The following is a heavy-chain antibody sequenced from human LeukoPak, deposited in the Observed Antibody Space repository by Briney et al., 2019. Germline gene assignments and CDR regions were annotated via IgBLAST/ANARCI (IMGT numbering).Heavy chain of an antibody. V-gene: IGHV3-23*01. D-gene: IGHD6-13*01. CDR2: ISGVVGST. Sequence: GGSLRLSCAASGFTFSSYPMSWVRHAPGKGLEWVSAISGVVGSTYYAASVKGRFTIPTHNSKKTLYLKSNSPRAEETAVYYCAKSPSIAAAATAFDYWGQGTLVTVSS. J-gene: IGHJ4*02. CDR1: GFTFSSYP. CDR3: AKSPSIAAAATAFDY.